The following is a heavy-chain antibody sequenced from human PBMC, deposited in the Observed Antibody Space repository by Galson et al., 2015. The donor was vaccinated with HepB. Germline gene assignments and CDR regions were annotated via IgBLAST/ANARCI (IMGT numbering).Heavy chain of an antibody. J-gene: IGHJ4*02. CDR2: IYYSGST. CDR3: ARYDSSGYYYVDY. D-gene: IGHD3-22*01. CDR1: GGSISSGGYY. Sequence: TLSLTCTVSGGSISSGGYYWSWIRQHPGKGLEWIGYIYYSGSTYYNPSLKSRVTISVDTSKNQFSLKLSSVTAADTAVYYCARYDSSGYYYVDYWGQGTLVTVSS. V-gene: IGHV4-31*03.